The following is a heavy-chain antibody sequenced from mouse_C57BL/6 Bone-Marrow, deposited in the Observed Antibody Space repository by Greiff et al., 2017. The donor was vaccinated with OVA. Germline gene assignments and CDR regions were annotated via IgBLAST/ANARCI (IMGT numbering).Heavy chain of an antibody. V-gene: IGHV1-53*01. CDR2: MQPSEVGT. Sequence: QVQLQEPGTELVKPGDSVTLSCTASGFTLTSYWMHWVKQTPGQGLEWIGNMQPSEVGTNCNEKFKSKATLTVDRSSSTAYMQLSSLTSEDSAVYYCARGCYYNGVGYYFDYWGQGTTLTVSS. CDR1: GFTLTSYW. D-gene: IGHD1-1*01. J-gene: IGHJ2*01. CDR3: ARGCYYNGVGYYFDY.